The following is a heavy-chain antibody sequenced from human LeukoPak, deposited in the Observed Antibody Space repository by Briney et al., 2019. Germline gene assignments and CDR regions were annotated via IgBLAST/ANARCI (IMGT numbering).Heavy chain of an antibody. J-gene: IGHJ4*02. Sequence: GRSLRLSCAASGFTFSSYGMHWVRQAPGKGLEWVAVIWYDGSNKYYADSVKGRFTISRDNSKNTLYPQMNSLRAEDTAVYYCARDPSYGSGSYFDYWGQGTLVTVSS. CDR2: IWYDGSNK. V-gene: IGHV3-33*01. CDR3: ARDPSYGSGSYFDY. D-gene: IGHD3-10*01. CDR1: GFTFSSYG.